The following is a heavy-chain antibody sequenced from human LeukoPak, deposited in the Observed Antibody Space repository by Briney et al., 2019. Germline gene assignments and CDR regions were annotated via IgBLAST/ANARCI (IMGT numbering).Heavy chain of an antibody. V-gene: IGHV4-30-2*01. D-gene: IGHD3-22*01. Sequence: SQTLSLTCAVSGGSISSGGFSWNWIRQPPGKGLEYIGYIYHSETTYYNPSLKSRVTISVDRSKNQFSLRLSSVTAADTAVYYCARGRKTYYYDSSGYYYYDYWGQGTLVTVSS. CDR3: ARGRKTYYYDSSGYYYYDY. CDR2: IYHSETT. J-gene: IGHJ4*02. CDR1: GGSISSGGFS.